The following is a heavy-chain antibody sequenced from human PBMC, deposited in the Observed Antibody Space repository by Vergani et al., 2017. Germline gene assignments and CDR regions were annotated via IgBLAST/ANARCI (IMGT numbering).Heavy chain of an antibody. Sequence: EVQLVQSGAEVKKPGESLTISCKGSGYSFTSYWIGWVRQMPGKGLEWMGIIYPGDSDTRYSPSFQGQVPISADKSIRTAYRQWSSRKASDTARYYCARSGGVIGVVPAARTWFDPWGQGTLVTVSS. CDR2: IYPGDSDT. CDR1: GYSFTSYW. V-gene: IGHV5-51*01. D-gene: IGHD2-2*01. CDR3: ARSGGVIGVVPAARTWFDP. J-gene: IGHJ5*02.